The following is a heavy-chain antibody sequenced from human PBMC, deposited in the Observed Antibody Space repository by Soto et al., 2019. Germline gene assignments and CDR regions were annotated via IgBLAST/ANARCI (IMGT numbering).Heavy chain of an antibody. CDR2: SIPSFGTA. D-gene: IGHD2-21*02. V-gene: IGHV1-69*13. J-gene: IGHJ6*02. CDR1: GGTFSSYA. CDR3: ATGADCGGDCYTRRYYYYYYGMDV. Sequence: ASVKVSCKASGGTFSSYAISWVRQAPGQGLEWMGGSIPSFGTANYAQKVQGRATITADESTSTAYRGRSSLRSEDTAVYYCATGADCGGDCYTRRYYYYYYGMDVWGQGTTVTVSS.